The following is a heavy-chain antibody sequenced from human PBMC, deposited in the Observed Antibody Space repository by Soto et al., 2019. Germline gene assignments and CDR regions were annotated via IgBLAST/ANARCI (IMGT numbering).Heavy chain of an antibody. CDR3: ARRDISGYPYYHGMDV. D-gene: IGHD3-22*01. CDR1: GYTFTSYS. CDR2: ISAYNGKT. Sequence: ASVKVSCKASGYTFTSYSISWVRQAPGQGLEWMGWISAYNGKTNYAQKLQGRVTMTTDTSTSTAYMELRSLRSDDTAVYYCARRDISGYPYYHGMDVWGQGTTVTVSS. V-gene: IGHV1-18*01. J-gene: IGHJ6*02.